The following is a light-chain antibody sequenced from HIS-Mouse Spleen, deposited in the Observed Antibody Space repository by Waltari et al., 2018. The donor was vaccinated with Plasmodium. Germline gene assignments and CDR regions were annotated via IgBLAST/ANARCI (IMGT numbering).Light chain of an antibody. J-gene: IGLJ2*01. CDR1: NLGDKY. CDR3: QAWDSSTVV. V-gene: IGLV3-1*01. CDR2: QDS. Sequence: SYELPQPPSVSVSPGQTASITCSGENLGDKYACWYQQKPGQSPVLVIYQDSKRPSGIPERFSGSNSGNTATLTISGTQAMDEADYYCQAWDSSTVVFGGGTKLTVL.